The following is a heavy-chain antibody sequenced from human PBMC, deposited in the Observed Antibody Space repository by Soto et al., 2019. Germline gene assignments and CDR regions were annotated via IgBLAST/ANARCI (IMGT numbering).Heavy chain of an antibody. CDR1: GDSMTKYY. J-gene: IGHJ5*02. V-gene: IGHV4-4*07. Sequence: SETLSLTCNVSGDSMTKYYWSWIRQPAGKGLEWIGRIYTSGSTNYNPSLKSRVTMSIDTSKNQFSLNLNSVTAADTAVYYCARVAGSGWYDAWGQGTLVTVSS. CDR3: ARVAGSGWYDA. D-gene: IGHD6-19*01. CDR2: IYTSGST.